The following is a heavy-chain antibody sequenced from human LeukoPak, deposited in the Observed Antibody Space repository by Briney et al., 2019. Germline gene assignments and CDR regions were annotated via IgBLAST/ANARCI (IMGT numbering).Heavy chain of an antibody. Sequence: GGSLRLSCAASGFTFSSYSMNWIRQAPGKGLEWVSYISSSGSTIYYADSVKGRFTISRDNAKNSLYLQMNSLRAEDTAVYYCARDHYYGSGSYYNVEAFDIWGQGTMVTVSS. D-gene: IGHD3-10*01. V-gene: IGHV3-48*04. CDR3: ARDHYYGSGSYYNVEAFDI. CDR1: GFTFSSYS. CDR2: ISSSGSTI. J-gene: IGHJ3*02.